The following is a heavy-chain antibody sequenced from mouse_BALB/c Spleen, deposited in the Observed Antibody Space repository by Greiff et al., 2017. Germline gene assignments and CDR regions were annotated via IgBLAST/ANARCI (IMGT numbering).Heavy chain of an antibody. J-gene: IGHJ2*01. V-gene: IGHV1-54*01. D-gene: IGHD1-1*01. CDR3: ARDYYGREVYYFDY. CDR2: INPGSGGT. Sequence: QVQLKQSGAELVRPGTSVKVSCKASGYAFTNYLIEWVKQRPGQGLEWIGVINPGSGGTNYNEKFKGKATLTADKSSSTAYMQLSSLTSDDSAVYFCARDYYGREVYYFDYWGQGTTLTVSS. CDR1: GYAFTNYL.